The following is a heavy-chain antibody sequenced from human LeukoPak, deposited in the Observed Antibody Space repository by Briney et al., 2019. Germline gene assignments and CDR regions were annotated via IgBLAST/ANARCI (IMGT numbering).Heavy chain of an antibody. Sequence: PAGSLRLSCAASGFTFSSYAMHWVRQAPGKELEYVSAISSNGGSSYYANSVKGRLTISRDNSKNTLYLQMGSLRAEDMAVYYCARSSFSTYTIFGVGPPGYYGMDVWGQGTTVTVSS. D-gene: IGHD3-3*01. J-gene: IGHJ6*02. CDR3: ARSSFSTYTIFGVGPPGYYGMDV. CDR1: GFTFSSYA. V-gene: IGHV3-64*01. CDR2: ISSNGGSS.